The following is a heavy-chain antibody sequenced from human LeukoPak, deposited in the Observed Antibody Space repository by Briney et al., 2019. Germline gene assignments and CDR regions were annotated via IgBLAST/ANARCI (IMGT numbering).Heavy chain of an antibody. Sequence: GGSLRLSCAASGFTFSNYDLNWVRQAPGKGLDWLSYISSSGSTIYYADSVKGRFSISRDNAKNSLYLQMNSLSADDTAVYYCAASVGYCTNGVCYKYYYGMDVWGQGTTVTVSS. CDR1: GFTFSNYD. D-gene: IGHD2-8*01. CDR3: AASVGYCTNGVCYKYYYGMDV. J-gene: IGHJ6*02. CDR2: ISSSGSTI. V-gene: IGHV3-48*03.